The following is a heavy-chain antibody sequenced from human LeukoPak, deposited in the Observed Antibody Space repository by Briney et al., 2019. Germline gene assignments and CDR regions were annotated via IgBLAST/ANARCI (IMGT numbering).Heavy chain of an antibody. CDR3: ARRGGSGRAFDY. CDR2: IYYTGST. V-gene: IGHV4-39*01. CDR1: GAAISGGTYY. D-gene: IGHD1-26*01. Sequence: PSETLSLTCSVSGAAISGGTYYWGWIRQPPGKGLEWIGSIYYTGSTYDNPSLKSRVTISVDTSKNQFSLKLSSVTAADTAVYYCARRGGSGRAFDYWGQGTLVTVSS. J-gene: IGHJ4*02.